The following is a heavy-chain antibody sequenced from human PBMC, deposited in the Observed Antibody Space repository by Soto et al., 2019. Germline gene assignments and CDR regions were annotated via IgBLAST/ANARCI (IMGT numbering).Heavy chain of an antibody. CDR3: ARGHDYGGNSDAFDI. CDR1: GGTFGGYG. V-gene: IGHV1-69*13. Sequence: SVKVSCKASGGTFGGYGLNWVRQAPGQGLEWMGGIIPIFGTSDYAQKFQGRITITADESTRTVYMELRSLRSEDTAFYYCARGHDYGGNSDAFDIWGQGTMVTVSS. J-gene: IGHJ3*02. D-gene: IGHD4-17*01. CDR2: IIPIFGTS.